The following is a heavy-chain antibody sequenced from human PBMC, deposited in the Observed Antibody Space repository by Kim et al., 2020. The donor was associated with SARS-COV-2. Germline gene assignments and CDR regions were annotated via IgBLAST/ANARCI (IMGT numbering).Heavy chain of an antibody. CDR3: ARETWRRFWTLITMVRGVINRGMDV. V-gene: IGHV3-33*01. CDR2: IWYDGSNK. Sequence: GGSLRLSCAASGFTFSSYGMHWVRQAPGKGLEWVAVIWYDGSNKYYADSVKGRFTISRDNSKNTLYLQMNSLRAEDTAVYYCARETWRRFWTLITMVRGVINRGMDVWGQGTTVTVSS. J-gene: IGHJ6*02. CDR1: GFTFSSYG. D-gene: IGHD3-10*01.